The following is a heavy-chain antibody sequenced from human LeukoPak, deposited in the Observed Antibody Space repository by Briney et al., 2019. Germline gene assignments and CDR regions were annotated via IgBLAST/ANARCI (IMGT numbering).Heavy chain of an antibody. V-gene: IGHV4-59*01. CDR3: ASGSGDGYNFYYYYYMDV. Sequence: SETLSLTCTVSGGSISSYYWSWIRQPPGKGLEWIGYIYYSGSTNYNPSLKSRVTISVDTSKNQFSLKLSSVTAADTAVYYCASGSGDGYNFYYYYYMDVWGKGTTVTVSS. CDR1: GGSISSYY. D-gene: IGHD5-24*01. J-gene: IGHJ6*03. CDR2: IYYSGST.